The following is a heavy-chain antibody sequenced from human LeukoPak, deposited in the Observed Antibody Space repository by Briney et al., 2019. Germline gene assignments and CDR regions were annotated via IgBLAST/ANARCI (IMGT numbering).Heavy chain of an antibody. V-gene: IGHV3-74*01. CDR2: INSDGSST. Sequence: PGGSLRLSCAASGFTFSSYWMHWVRQAPGKGLVWVSRINSDGSSTSYADSVKGRFTISRDNAKNTLYLQMNSLRAEDTAVYYCASLYSSGWYDDFDYWGQGTLVTVSS. D-gene: IGHD6-19*01. J-gene: IGHJ4*02. CDR3: ASLYSSGWYDDFDY. CDR1: GFTFSSYW.